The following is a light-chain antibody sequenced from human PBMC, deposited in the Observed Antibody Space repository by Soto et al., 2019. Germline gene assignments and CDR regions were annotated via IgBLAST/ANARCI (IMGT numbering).Light chain of an antibody. CDR3: QQRGNRPPWT. CDR2: GAS. V-gene: IGKV3D-20*02. J-gene: IGKJ5*01. CDR1: QSVSSDY. Sequence: EIVFTQSPCTLSLSPGERATLSCRASQSVSSDYLAWYQQKPGQAPRLLIYGASSRATGIPDRFSGSGSGTDFTLGISRLEPEDFAVYYCQQRGNRPPWTFGQGTRLEIK.